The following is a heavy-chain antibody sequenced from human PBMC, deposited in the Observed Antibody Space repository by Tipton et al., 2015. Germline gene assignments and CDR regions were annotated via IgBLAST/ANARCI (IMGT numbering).Heavy chain of an antibody. V-gene: IGHV4-59*06. CDR3: ARAPSFYDFWSGSYYGAAFDI. Sequence: TLSLTCSVSGGSISTYCWSWIRQPSGKGLEWIGDIYYTGSTNYNPSPKSRGTISVDTSKNQFSLKLSSVTAADTAVYYCARAPSFYDFWSGSYYGAAFDIWGQGTMVTVSS. J-gene: IGHJ3*02. CDR1: GGSISTYC. CDR2: IYYTGST. D-gene: IGHD3-3*01.